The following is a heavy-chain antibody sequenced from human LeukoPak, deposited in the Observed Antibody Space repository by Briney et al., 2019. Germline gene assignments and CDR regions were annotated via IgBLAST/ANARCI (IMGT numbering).Heavy chain of an antibody. V-gene: IGHV4-4*07. Sequence: PSETLSLTCFVSGVSISSFHWSWTRQPAGKELEWIGRVHASGVTNYNPSLQSRVSMSVDTSRNQVSLILTYVTAADTALYYCARDGYYDTRGYSYFDYWGQGTLVSVS. CDR3: ARDGYYDTRGYSYFDY. J-gene: IGHJ4*02. D-gene: IGHD3-22*01. CDR1: GVSISSFH. CDR2: VHASGVT.